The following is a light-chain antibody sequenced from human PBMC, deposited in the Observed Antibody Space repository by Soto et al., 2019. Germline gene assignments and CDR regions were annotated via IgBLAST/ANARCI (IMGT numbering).Light chain of an antibody. V-gene: IGKV1-5*01. CDR1: QNIRNL. CDR2: DAS. CDR3: QQLNSYPRT. Sequence: DIQLTQSPSTLSAAVGDSVTITCRASQNIRNLLAWYQQKPGKAPKPLIYDASSLESGVPSRFSGSGSGTEFTLTISSLQPEDFATYYCQQLNSYPRTFGQGTKVDI. J-gene: IGKJ1*01.